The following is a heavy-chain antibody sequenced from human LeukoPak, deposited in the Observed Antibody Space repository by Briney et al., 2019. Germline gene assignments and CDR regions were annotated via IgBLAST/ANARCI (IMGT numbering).Heavy chain of an antibody. CDR2: ISAYNGNT. D-gene: IGHD6-19*01. J-gene: IGHJ4*02. V-gene: IGHV1-18*01. CDR1: GYTFTSYG. CDR3: ARDQAATNTQFRVWLD. Sequence: ASVKVSCKDSGYTFTSYGIRWVRQAPGQGLEWMGWISAYNGNTNFAQKPQGRVTMTTDTSTSTAYMDRRSLRADDTAVYYCARDQAATNTQFRVWLDWGQGTLVTVSS.